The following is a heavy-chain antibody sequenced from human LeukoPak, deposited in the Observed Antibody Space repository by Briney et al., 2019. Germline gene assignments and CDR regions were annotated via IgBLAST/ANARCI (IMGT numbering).Heavy chain of an antibody. CDR1: GGSISSYY. J-gene: IGHJ4*02. Sequence: SETLSLTCTVSGGSISSYYWSWIRQPAGKGLEWIGRIYTSGNTNDNPSLKSRVTMSVDTSKTQFSLKVSSVTAADTAVYYCARGRGDYGFDYWGQGTLVTVSS. D-gene: IGHD4-17*01. CDR2: IYTSGNT. CDR3: ARGRGDYGFDY. V-gene: IGHV4-4*07.